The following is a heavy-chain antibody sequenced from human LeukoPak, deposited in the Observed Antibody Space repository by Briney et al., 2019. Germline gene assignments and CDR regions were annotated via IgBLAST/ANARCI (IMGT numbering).Heavy chain of an antibody. V-gene: IGHV1-8*01. CDR3: AALRYFDWLQGSYYFDY. CDR1: EYTFTSYD. Sequence: ASVKVSCKASEYTFTSYDINWVRQATGQGLEWMGWMNPNRGNTGYAQKFQGRVTMTRNTSISTSYMELSSLRSEDTAVYYCAALRYFDWLQGSYYFDYWGQGTLVTVSS. D-gene: IGHD3-9*01. CDR2: MNPNRGNT. J-gene: IGHJ4*02.